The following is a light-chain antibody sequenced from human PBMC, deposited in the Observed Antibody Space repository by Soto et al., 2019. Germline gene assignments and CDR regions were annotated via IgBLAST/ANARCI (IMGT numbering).Light chain of an antibody. CDR3: LQSYSTPYT. J-gene: IGKJ2*01. Sequence: DIQMTQSPSSLSASVGDRVTITSRARQSISSYLNWYQQKPEKAPKLLIYAASSLQSGVPSRFSGSASGTDFTLTISSLQPEDFATYYCLQSYSTPYTFGQGTKLEIK. CDR1: QSISSY. V-gene: IGKV1-39*01. CDR2: AAS.